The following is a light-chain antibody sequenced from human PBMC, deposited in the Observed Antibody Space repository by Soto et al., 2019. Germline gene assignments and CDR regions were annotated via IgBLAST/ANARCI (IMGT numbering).Light chain of an antibody. J-gene: IGKJ2*01. CDR2: KAS. CDR3: QPHSSYPYT. Sequence: DIQMTQSPSTLSASVGDRVTITCRASQSISSWLAWYQQKPGKAPKLLIYKASNLESGVPSRFSGSGSVTDFTLTSSSLEPEDVATYSCQPHSSYPYTFGQVTKLKIK. V-gene: IGKV1-5*03. CDR1: QSISSW.